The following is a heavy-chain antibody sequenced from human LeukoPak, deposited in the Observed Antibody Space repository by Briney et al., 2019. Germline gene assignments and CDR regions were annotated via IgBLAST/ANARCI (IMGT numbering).Heavy chain of an antibody. J-gene: IGHJ4*02. V-gene: IGHV3-23*01. Sequence: GGSLRLSCAASGFTFSSFAMSWVRKAPGKGLEWVSVISGSGGSTYYADSVKGRVTISRDNSKNTLYLQMNSLRVEDTAVYYCAKCYDQNPDYWGQGTLVTVSS. D-gene: IGHD2-2*01. CDR2: ISGSGGST. CDR1: GFTFSSFA. CDR3: AKCYDQNPDY.